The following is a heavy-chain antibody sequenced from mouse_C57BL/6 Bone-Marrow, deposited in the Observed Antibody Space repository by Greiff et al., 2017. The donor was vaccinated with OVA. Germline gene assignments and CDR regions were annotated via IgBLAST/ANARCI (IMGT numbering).Heavy chain of an antibody. V-gene: IGHV1-81*01. CDR1: GYTFTSYG. CDR3: ARGAIYDGYDGGFAY. CDR2: IYPRSGNT. J-gene: IGHJ3*01. Sequence: VQLQQSGAELARPGASVKLSCKASGYTFTSYGISWVKQRTGQGLEWIGEIYPRSGNTYYNEKFKGKATLTADKSSSTAYMELRSLTSEDSAVYFCARGAIYDGYDGGFAYWGQGTLVTVSA. D-gene: IGHD2-2*01.